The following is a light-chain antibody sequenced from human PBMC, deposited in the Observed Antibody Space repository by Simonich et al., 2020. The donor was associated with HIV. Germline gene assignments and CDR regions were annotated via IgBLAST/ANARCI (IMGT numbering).Light chain of an antibody. V-gene: IGKV3-15*01. CDR2: VAS. J-gene: IGKJ4*01. CDR3: QQYNNWPT. Sequence: EIVMTQSPATLSVSPGERATLSCRASQSVSSNLAWYQQKPGQAPRLLIYVASTRATGIPASLSGSGSGTEFTLTISSMQSEDFAVYYCQQYNNWPTFGGGTKVEIK. CDR1: QSVSSN.